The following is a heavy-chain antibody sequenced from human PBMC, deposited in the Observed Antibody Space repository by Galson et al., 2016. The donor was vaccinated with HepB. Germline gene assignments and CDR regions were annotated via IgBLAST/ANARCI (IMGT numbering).Heavy chain of an antibody. D-gene: IGHD3-10*02. CDR2: SFHDEDYT. CDR3: ARDPAAYYYVNTGWYFDL. CDR1: GFTLSKYH. Sequence: SLRLSCAASGFTLSKYHMHWVRQAPGKGLEWVALSFHDEDYTYYPDSVKGRFTISRDNTKGTVYLHMNSLRAEDSAGYYCARDPAAYYYVNTGWYFDLWGLGTLVTVSS. V-gene: IGHV3-30-3*01. J-gene: IGHJ2*01.